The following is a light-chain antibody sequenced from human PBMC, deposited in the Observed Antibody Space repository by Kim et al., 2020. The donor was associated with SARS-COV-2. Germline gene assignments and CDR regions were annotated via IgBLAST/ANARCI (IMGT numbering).Light chain of an antibody. CDR1: QSVDII. Sequence: EERSTLHYRASQSVDIIIAWYQQTRGKDPTLLIYDAAIRAPGIPDRFGVGGSVTDCPLTISSLDPEEFGIYFCQQHIKWPPVPYFGGGTKREIK. CDR3: QQHIKWPPVPY. J-gene: IGKJ4*01. V-gene: IGKV3-11*01. CDR2: DAA.